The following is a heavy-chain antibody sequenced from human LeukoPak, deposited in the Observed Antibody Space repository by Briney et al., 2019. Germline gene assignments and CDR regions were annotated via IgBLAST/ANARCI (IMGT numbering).Heavy chain of an antibody. J-gene: IGHJ6*03. Sequence: PGGSLRLSCAASGFTVRSNYMSWFRQAPGKGLEWASVIYNDGRTYYADSVKGRFIISKDISKNTLYLQMNSLRAEDTAVYYCAKGRGLYSYGLGDYYYYYYMDVWGKGTTVTVSS. CDR1: GFTVRSNY. D-gene: IGHD5-18*01. V-gene: IGHV3-53*01. CDR2: IYNDGRT. CDR3: AKGRGLYSYGLGDYYYYYYMDV.